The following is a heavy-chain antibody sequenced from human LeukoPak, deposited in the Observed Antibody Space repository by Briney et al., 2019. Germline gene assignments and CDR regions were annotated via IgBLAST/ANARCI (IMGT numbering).Heavy chain of an antibody. Sequence: GGSLRLSCAASGFTFSSYWMSWVRQAPGKGLEWVANIKQDGSEKYYVDSVKGRFTISRDNSKNTLYLQMNSLRAEDTAVYYCANLGGIQLWFPFDYWGQGTLVTVSS. CDR3: ANLGGIQLWFPFDY. V-gene: IGHV3-7*03. CDR2: IKQDGSEK. J-gene: IGHJ4*02. D-gene: IGHD5-18*01. CDR1: GFTFSSYW.